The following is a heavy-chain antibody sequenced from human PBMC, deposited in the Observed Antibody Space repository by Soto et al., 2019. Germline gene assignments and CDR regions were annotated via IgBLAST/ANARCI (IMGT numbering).Heavy chain of an antibody. Sequence: QLQLQESGPGLVKPSETLSLTCTVSGGSISSSSYYWGWIRQPPGKGLEWIGSIYYSGSTYYNPSPKRRVTISVDTSKNQFSLKLSSVTAADTAVYYCARHSYSSSWYVILRWFDPWGQGTLVTVSS. CDR3: ARHSYSSSWYVILRWFDP. V-gene: IGHV4-39*01. D-gene: IGHD6-13*01. J-gene: IGHJ5*02. CDR2: IYYSGST. CDR1: GGSISSSSYY.